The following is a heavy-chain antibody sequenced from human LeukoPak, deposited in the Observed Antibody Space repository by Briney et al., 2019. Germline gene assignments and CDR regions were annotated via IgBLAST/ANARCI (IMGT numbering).Heavy chain of an antibody. CDR3: ARTTEGYCRGRSCYSYYYYMDV. Sequence: PSETLSLTCTVSGGSISSGNYYWSWIRQPAGKGLEWIGRVYTSGSTNYNPSLKSRVTISVDSSKNQVSLRLNSVTAADTAMYYCARTTEGYCRGRSCYSYYYYMDVWGKGTTVTVSS. V-gene: IGHV4-61*02. D-gene: IGHD2-15*01. J-gene: IGHJ6*03. CDR1: GGSISSGNYY. CDR2: VYTSGST.